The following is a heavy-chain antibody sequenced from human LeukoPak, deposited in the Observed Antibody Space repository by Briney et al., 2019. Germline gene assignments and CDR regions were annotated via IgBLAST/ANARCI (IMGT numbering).Heavy chain of an antibody. CDR2: ISAYNGNT. J-gene: IGHJ5*02. CDR3: ARCSAAGGWFDP. Sequence: ASVKVSCKTSGYTFTAYNMHWVRQAPGQGLEWMGWISAYNGNTNYAQKLQGRVTMTTDTSTSTAYMELRSLRSDDTAVYYCARCSAAGGWFDPWGQGTLVTVSS. CDR1: GYTFTAYN. D-gene: IGHD6-13*01. V-gene: IGHV1-18*04.